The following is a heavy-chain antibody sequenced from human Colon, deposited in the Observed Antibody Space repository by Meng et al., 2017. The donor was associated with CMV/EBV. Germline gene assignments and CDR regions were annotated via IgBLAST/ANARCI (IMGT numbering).Heavy chain of an antibody. CDR1: GLIFEESA. CDR3: TTLSVTRSSSF. V-gene: IGHV3-73*01. J-gene: IGHJ4*02. CDR2: IRSKPNNYAT. D-gene: IGHD6-6*01. Sequence: GESLKISCAASGLIFEESAIHWVRQASGKGLEWVGRIRSKPNNYATTYAASVQGRFTIARDDSNNLAYLEMNSLTAEDTAVYYCTTLSVTRSSSFWGQGTRVTVSS.